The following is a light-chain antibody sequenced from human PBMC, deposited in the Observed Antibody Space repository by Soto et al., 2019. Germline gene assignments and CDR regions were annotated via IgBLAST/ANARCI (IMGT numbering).Light chain of an antibody. J-gene: IGKJ1*01. CDR3: QQYNNWPTWT. CDR1: QFFVRP. CDR2: GAX. V-gene: IGKV3-15*01. Sequence: IVLTQSPGTLSLSLGETATLSCRASQFFVRPSLAWYRQIPGQATRLLXXGAXTRATGIPARFSGSGSGTEFTLTISSLQSEDFAVYYCQQYNNWPTWTFGQGTKVEI.